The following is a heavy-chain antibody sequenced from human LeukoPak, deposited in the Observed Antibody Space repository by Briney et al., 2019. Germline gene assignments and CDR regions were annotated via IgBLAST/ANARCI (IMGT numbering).Heavy chain of an antibody. CDR3: GRAKYLLLLYLDY. CDR1: GFTFSSYS. CDR2: ISSSSSTI. J-gene: IGHJ4*02. Sequence: GGSLRLSCAASGFTFSSYSMNWVRQAPGKGLEWVSYISSSSSTIYYADSVKGRFTISRDNAKNSLYLEMNGLRAEGTVVYYYGRAKYLLLLYLDYLGRGHLLSVSS. V-gene: IGHV3-48*01. D-gene: IGHD2-2*01.